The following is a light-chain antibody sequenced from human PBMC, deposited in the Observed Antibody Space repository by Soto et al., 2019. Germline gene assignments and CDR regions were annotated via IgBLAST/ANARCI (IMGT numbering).Light chain of an antibody. CDR3: SSYTDSGTGV. V-gene: IGLV2-14*01. J-gene: IGLJ2*01. Sequence: QSALTQPASVSGSPGQSITISVTGTSSDVGTYNFVAWYQQQPGNAPKLIIFEVSNRPSGVSTRFSGSKSGNTASLTLSGLQAEDEADYYCSSYTDSGTGVFGGGTKLTVL. CDR2: EVS. CDR1: SSDVGTYNF.